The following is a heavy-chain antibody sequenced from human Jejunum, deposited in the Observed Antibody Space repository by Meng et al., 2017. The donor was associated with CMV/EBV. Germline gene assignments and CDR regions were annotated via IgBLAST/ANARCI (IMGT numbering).Heavy chain of an antibody. Sequence: GYYIHWVRQAPGQRIEWMGWMKPNSGDTKYAQRFKGRVTMTRDTSFSTAYMQLTGLRPDDTAVYYCARGPGVAAAVPTRWFGPWGQGALVTVSS. J-gene: IGHJ5*02. V-gene: IGHV1-2*02. D-gene: IGHD6-13*01. CDR3: ARGPGVAAAVPTRWFGP. CDR1: GYY. CDR2: MKPNSGDT.